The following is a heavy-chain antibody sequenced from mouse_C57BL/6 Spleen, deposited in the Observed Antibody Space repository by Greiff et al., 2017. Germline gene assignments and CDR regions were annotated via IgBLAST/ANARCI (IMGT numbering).Heavy chain of an antibody. J-gene: IGHJ3*01. CDR3: TRPYYYGSSYETWFAY. CDR2: IDPETGGT. V-gene: IGHV1-15*01. D-gene: IGHD1-1*01. CDR1: GYTFTDYE. Sequence: VQLQQSGAELVRPGASVTLSCKASGYTFTDYEMHWVKQTPVHGLEWIGAIDPETGGTAYNQKFKGKAILTADKSSSTAYMELRSLTSEDSAVYYCTRPYYYGSSYETWFAYWGQGTLVTVSA.